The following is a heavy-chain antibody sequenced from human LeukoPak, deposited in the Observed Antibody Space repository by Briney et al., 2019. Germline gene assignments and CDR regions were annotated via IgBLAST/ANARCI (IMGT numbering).Heavy chain of an antibody. D-gene: IGHD5-24*01. CDR2: IIPIFGTA. Sequence: SVKVSCKASGFTFSSYAISWVRQAPGQGLEWMGGIIPIFGTANYAQKFQGRVTITTDESTSTAYMELSSLRSEDTAVYYCARVSVKMGAFDIWGQGTMVTVSS. CDR1: GFTFSSYA. J-gene: IGHJ3*02. V-gene: IGHV1-69*05. CDR3: ARVSVKMGAFDI.